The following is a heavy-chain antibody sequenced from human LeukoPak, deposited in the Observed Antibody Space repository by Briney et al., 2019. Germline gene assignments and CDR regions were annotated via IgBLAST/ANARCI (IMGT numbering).Heavy chain of an antibody. CDR3: ARSAADRSTSLYFQH. V-gene: IGHV5-51*01. J-gene: IGHJ1*01. CDR1: GFSFTSFW. Sequence: GESLKISCKGSGFSFTSFWIGWVRQMPGKDLEWMGILYPGDSDTRYSPSFQGQVTISADRSTSTAYLQWSRLKASDTAIYYCARSAADRSTSLYFQHWGQGTLVTVSS. CDR2: LYPGDSDT. D-gene: IGHD2/OR15-2a*01.